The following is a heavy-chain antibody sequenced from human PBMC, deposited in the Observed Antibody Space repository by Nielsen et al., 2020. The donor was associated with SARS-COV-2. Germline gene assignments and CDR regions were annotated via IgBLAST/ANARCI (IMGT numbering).Heavy chain of an antibody. V-gene: IGHV4-59*01. Sequence: SETLSLTCTVSGGSISSYYWSWIRQPPGKGLEWIGYIYYSGSTNYNPSLKSRVTISVDTSKNQFSLKLSSVTAADTAVYYCARDLEDEYAFDIWGQGTMVTVSS. J-gene: IGHJ3*02. CDR2: IYYSGST. CDR3: ARDLEDEYAFDI. CDR1: GGSISSYY.